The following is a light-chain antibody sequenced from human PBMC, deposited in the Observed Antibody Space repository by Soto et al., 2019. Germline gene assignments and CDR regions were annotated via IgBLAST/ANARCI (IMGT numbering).Light chain of an antibody. CDR3: AAWDDSLKGWV. V-gene: IGLV1-44*01. CDR2: ANN. CDR1: SSNIGSET. Sequence: SVLTQPPSASGTPGQRVTISCSGSSSNIGSETVNWYQQVPGTAPKLLIYANNQRPSGVPDRFSVSKSGTSASLAIGGLQSEDEADYYCAAWDDSLKGWVFGGGTKVTVL. J-gene: IGLJ3*02.